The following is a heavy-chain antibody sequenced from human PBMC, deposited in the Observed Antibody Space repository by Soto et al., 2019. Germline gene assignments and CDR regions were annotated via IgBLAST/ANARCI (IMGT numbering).Heavy chain of an antibody. J-gene: IGHJ3*02. D-gene: IGHD2-2*01. Sequence: GGSLRLSCAASGFTFSSYAMSWVRQAPGKGLEWVSAISGSGGSTYYADSVKGRVTISRDNSKNTPYLQMNSLRAEDTAVYYCAKDYCSSTSCYADDDAFDIWGQGTMVTVSS. V-gene: IGHV3-23*01. CDR3: AKDYCSSTSCYADDDAFDI. CDR2: ISGSGGST. CDR1: GFTFSSYA.